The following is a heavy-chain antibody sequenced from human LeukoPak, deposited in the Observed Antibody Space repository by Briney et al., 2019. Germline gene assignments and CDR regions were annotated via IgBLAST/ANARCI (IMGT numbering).Heavy chain of an antibody. CDR3: TRAAHQAFDI. CDR1: GDSVSSFDAA. V-gene: IGHV6-1*01. D-gene: IGHD2-2*01. J-gene: IGHJ3*02. Sequence: SQTLSLTCAISGDSVSSFDAAWNWIRQSPSRGLEWLGRTYYRSRWSSDYALSVKSRISVTSDTSKDQFSLQLSSVTPEDTAVYYCTRAAHQAFDIWGQGTLVIVSP. CDR2: TYYRSRWSS.